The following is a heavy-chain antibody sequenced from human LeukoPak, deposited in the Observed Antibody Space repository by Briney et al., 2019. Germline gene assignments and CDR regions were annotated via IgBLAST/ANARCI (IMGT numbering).Heavy chain of an antibody. J-gene: IGHJ5*02. CDR2: IYYSGST. Sequence: SETLSLTCTVSGGSISSSSYYWGWIRQPPGKGLELIGSIYYSGSTYYNPSLKSRVTISVDTSKNQFSLKLSSVTAADTAVYYCARDCSSTSCYGPWGQGTLVTVSS. CDR1: GGSISSSSYY. D-gene: IGHD2-2*01. V-gene: IGHV4-39*07. CDR3: ARDCSSTSCYGP.